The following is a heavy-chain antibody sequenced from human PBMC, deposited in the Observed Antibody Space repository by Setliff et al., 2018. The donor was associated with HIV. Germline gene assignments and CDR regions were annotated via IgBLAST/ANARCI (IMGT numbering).Heavy chain of an antibody. Sequence: SETLSLTCTVSGDSISTDYWTWIRQPPGKGLEWIGYIYNSASTNYNPSLKSRLTISVDTSKNQFSLNLSSVTAADTAVYYCAREKGRYFDWSHTRDAFDIWGQGTMVTVSS. J-gene: IGHJ3*02. CDR1: GDSISTDY. CDR2: IYNSAST. V-gene: IGHV4-59*12. D-gene: IGHD3-9*01. CDR3: AREKGRYFDWSHTRDAFDI.